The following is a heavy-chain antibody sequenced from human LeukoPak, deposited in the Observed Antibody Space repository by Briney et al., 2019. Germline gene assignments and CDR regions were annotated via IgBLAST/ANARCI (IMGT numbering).Heavy chain of an antibody. CDR1: GGSITTTDFD. CDR2: ISSSGKA. J-gene: IGHJ4*02. Sequence: SETLSLTCAVPGGSITTTDFDWAWIRQPPGQGFEWIATISSSGKAYYYPSLMSRVTISVDTSKNQFSLDVTSVTAADTGLFYCARFKGGTGFDYWGRGILVIVS. D-gene: IGHD1-26*01. V-gene: IGHV4-39*01. CDR3: ARFKGGTGFDY.